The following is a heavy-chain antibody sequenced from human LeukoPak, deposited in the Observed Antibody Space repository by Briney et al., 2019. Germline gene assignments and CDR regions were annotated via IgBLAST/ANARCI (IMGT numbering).Heavy chain of an antibody. D-gene: IGHD5/OR15-5a*01. Sequence: SETLSLTCTVSGGSISSSSYYWGWIRQPPGKGLEWIGYIYFSGSTIYHPSLKSRVSISIDTSKNQFSLRLRSVTAADTAVYYCARDHFSTVTPFDYWGQGTLVTVSS. CDR3: ARDHFSTVTPFDY. J-gene: IGHJ4*02. CDR2: IYFSGST. V-gene: IGHV4-61*01. CDR1: GGSISSSSYY.